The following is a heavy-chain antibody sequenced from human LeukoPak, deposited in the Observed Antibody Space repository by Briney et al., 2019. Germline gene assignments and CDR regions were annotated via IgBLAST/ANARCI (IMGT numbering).Heavy chain of an antibody. J-gene: IGHJ3*02. CDR3: AREVDTAMVNAFDI. CDR2: ISGYDANT. Sequence: ASVTVSCKASGYSFSNYGINWVRQAPGEGLEWMGWISGYDANTKYAQRFQGRVTMTTDTSTNSGFLEVKSLTSDDTAVYFGAREVDTAMVNAFDIWGQGTMVIVSS. CDR1: GYSFSNYG. V-gene: IGHV1-18*01. D-gene: IGHD5-18*01.